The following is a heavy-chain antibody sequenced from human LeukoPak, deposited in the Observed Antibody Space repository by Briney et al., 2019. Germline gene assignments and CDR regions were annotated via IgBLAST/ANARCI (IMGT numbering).Heavy chain of an antibody. J-gene: IGHJ4*02. CDR3: ARDPRAIAAAGNGIFDY. V-gene: IGHV3-23*01. CDR2: ISGSGGST. CDR1: GFTFSSYA. Sequence: TGASLRLSCAASGFTFSSYAMGWVRQAPGKGLEWVSAISGSGGSTYYADSVKGRFTISRDNSKNTLYLQMNSLRAEDTAVYYCARDPRAIAAAGNGIFDYWGQGNLVTVSS. D-gene: IGHD6-13*01.